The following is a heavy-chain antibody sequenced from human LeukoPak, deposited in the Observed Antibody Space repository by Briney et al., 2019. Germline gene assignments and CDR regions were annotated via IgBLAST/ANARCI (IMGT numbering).Heavy chain of an antibody. V-gene: IGHV3-15*01. CDR1: GLTFDNAW. Sequence: GGSLRLSCVVSGLTFDNAWKSWVRQAPGKGLEWVGRIKSKNVGETTEYAAPVQGRFTISRDDSKNTVYLQMSSLKTEDTAVYYCTTGPGNSGYWGQGTLVTVSS. CDR3: TTGPGNSGY. J-gene: IGHJ4*02. CDR2: IKSKNVGETT. D-gene: IGHD4-23*01.